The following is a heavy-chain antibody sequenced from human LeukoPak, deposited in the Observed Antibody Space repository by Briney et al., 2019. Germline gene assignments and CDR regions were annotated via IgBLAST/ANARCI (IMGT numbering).Heavy chain of an antibody. V-gene: IGHV4-38-2*01. CDR2: IYHSGST. CDR3: ARRRYIAVAGTGGGHLSN. D-gene: IGHD6-19*01. Sequence: PGGSLRLSCAASGFTFSSYAMNWVRQAPGKGLEWIGSIYHSGSTYYNPSLKSRVTISVDTSKSQFSLKLSSVTAADTAVYYCARRRYIAVAGTGGGHLSNWGQGTLVTVSS. CDR1: GFTFSSYA. J-gene: IGHJ4*02.